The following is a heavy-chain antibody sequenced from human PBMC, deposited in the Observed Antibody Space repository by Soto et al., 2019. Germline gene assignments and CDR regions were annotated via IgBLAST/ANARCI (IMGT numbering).Heavy chain of an antibody. CDR3: TRDQGGSYGSWFDH. V-gene: IGHV3-21*01. CDR1: FTFSMYS. D-gene: IGHD1-26*01. J-gene: IGHJ5*02. CDR2: ISSGGSYI. Sequence: EVQVVESGGGLVQPGGSLRLSCSFTFSMYSMNWVRQAPGKGLEWVASISSGGSYIKYADSVKGRFTISRDNANNSVSLQMNSLRVDVTAVYFCTRDQGGSYGSWFDHWGQGTLVTVSS.